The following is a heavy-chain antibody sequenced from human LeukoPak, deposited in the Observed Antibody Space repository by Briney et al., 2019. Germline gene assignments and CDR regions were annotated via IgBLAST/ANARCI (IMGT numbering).Heavy chain of an antibody. CDR3: ARGYDIDV. CDR2: IYYTGTT. V-gene: IGHV4-59*01. CDR1: GGSISNSY. Sequence: SETLSLTCTISGGSISNSYWSWIRQPPGKPLEWIGYIYYTGTTKYNPSLKSRATISLDTSKNQFSLKLTSVTAADTALFFCARGYDIDVWGQGTTVTVCS. J-gene: IGHJ6*02.